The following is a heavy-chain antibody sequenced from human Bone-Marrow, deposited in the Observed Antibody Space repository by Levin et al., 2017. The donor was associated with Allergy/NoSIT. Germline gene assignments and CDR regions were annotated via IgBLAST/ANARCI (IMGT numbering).Heavy chain of an antibody. CDR3: ARGQTHAY. J-gene: IGHJ4*02. Sequence: PGGSLRLSCAASGFTFSSYSMTWVRQAPGKGLEWVAYIKTDGSEMYYVDSVKGRFTISRDNAKNSLYLQMNSLRAGDTAVYYCARGQTHAYWGQGTLVTVSS. V-gene: IGHV3-7*01. CDR1: GFTFSSYS. CDR2: IKTDGSEM.